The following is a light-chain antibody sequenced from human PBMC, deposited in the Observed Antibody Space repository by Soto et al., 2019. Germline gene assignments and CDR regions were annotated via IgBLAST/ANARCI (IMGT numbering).Light chain of an antibody. V-gene: IGKV3-11*01. CDR1: QSFISS. Sequence: EIVWTQSPATLSLSPGERATLSCRASQSFISSLGWYQQKPGQAPRLLIYDASKRATGIPARFSGSGSGTDFTLTISRLEPEDFAVYYCQQYGSSGTFGQGTKMDIK. CDR3: QQYGSSGT. CDR2: DAS. J-gene: IGKJ1*01.